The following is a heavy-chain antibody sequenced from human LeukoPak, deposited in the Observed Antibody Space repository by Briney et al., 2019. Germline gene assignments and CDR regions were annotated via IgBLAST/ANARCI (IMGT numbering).Heavy chain of an antibody. D-gene: IGHD3-22*01. V-gene: IGHV3-48*03. Sequence: GGSLRLSCAAAGFTFSSYEMNWVRQAPGKGLEWVSYISSSGSTIYYADSVKGRFTISRDNAKNSLYLQMNSLRAEDTAVYYCAREESGNYYDCSGGDYFDYWGEGTLVTVSS. CDR1: GFTFSSYE. J-gene: IGHJ4*02. CDR3: AREESGNYYDCSGGDYFDY. CDR2: ISSSGSTI.